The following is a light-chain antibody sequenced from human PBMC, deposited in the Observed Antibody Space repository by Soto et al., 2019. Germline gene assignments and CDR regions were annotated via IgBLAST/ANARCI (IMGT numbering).Light chain of an antibody. Sequence: IVLTQSPGTLSLSPGERATLSCRASQSVTNSFLAWYQQKPGQAPRLLIYDASSRATGIPDRFSGGGSGTDFTLTISRLEPEDFAVYYCQQFSSYPLTFGGGTKVDIK. J-gene: IGKJ4*01. CDR1: QSVTNSF. CDR3: QQFSSYPLT. V-gene: IGKV3-20*01. CDR2: DAS.